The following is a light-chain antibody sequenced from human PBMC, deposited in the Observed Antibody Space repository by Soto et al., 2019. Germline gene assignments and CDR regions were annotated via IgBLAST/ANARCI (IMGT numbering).Light chain of an antibody. V-gene: IGKV3-11*01. Sequence: EIVLTQSPATLSLSPGERATLSCRASQSVSSYLAWYQQKPGQAPRLLIYEASNRATGIPARFSGSGSGTDFPLTISSLEPEDFAVYYCQQRSNWLFTFGPGTKVDIK. CDR3: QQRSNWLFT. J-gene: IGKJ3*01. CDR1: QSVSSY. CDR2: EAS.